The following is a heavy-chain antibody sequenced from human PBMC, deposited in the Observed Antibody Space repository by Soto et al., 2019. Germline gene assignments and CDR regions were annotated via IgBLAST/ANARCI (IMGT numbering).Heavy chain of an antibody. CDR2: ISGSGGST. CDR3: AKSLRRSPLAITMVRGVIQGS. Sequence: GGSLRLSCAASGFTFSSYAMSWVRQAPGKGLEWVSAISGSGGSTYYADSVKGRFTISRDNSKNTLYLQMNSLRAEDTAVYYCAKSLRRSPLAITMVRGVIQGSWGQGTLVTVSS. D-gene: IGHD3-10*01. J-gene: IGHJ4*02. V-gene: IGHV3-23*01. CDR1: GFTFSSYA.